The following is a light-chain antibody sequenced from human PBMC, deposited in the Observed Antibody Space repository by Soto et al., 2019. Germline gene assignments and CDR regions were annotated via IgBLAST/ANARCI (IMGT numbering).Light chain of an antibody. CDR1: QDVRNS. CDR3: LQDYSWPWT. Sequence: AIQMTQSPSSLSASVGDRLTITCRASQDVRNSVGWYQQKPGKAPKFLIYGAFSLETGIQSRFSGSVYGTEFTLTINRLLPEDFATYFCLQDYSWPWTFGQGTKVEV. V-gene: IGKV1-6*01. CDR2: GAF. J-gene: IGKJ1*01.